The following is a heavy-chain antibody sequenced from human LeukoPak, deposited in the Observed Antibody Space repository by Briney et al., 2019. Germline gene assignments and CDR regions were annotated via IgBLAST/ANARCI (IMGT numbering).Heavy chain of an antibody. J-gene: IGHJ4*02. CDR1: GGSFSGYY. Sequence: SGTLSLTCAVYGGSFSGYYWSWIRQPPGKGLEWIGEINHSGSTNYNPSLKSRVTISVDTSKNQFSLKLSSVTAADTAVYYCARNGYADLDYWGQGTLVTVSS. D-gene: IGHD5-18*01. CDR3: ARNGYADLDY. CDR2: INHSGST. V-gene: IGHV4-34*01.